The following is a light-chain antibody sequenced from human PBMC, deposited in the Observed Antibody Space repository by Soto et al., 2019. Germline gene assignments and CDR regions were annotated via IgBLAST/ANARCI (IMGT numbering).Light chain of an antibody. CDR1: SSDVGAYDY. CDR2: EVS. Sequence: QSVLTQPASVSGSPGQSITISCTGTSSDVGAYDYVSWYQQHPDEAPKLMIYEVSNRPSGVSNRFSGSKSVNTATLTISGLQADDEADYYCSSYTSSSTRGFGTGTKVTVL. V-gene: IGLV2-14*01. J-gene: IGLJ1*01. CDR3: SSYTSSSTRG.